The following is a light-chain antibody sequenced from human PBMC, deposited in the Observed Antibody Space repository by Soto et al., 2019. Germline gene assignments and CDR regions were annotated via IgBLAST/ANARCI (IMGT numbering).Light chain of an antibody. CDR3: QQTHSTPWT. CDR1: QNISSR. J-gene: IGKJ1*01. V-gene: IGKV1-5*01. CDR2: DAS. Sequence: DFQMTQAPSTLSASVGDRVTITWRCSQNISSRLAWFQQKPGKAPKLLIYDASSLESGVPQRFSGSGSGTDFTLTISGLQREDFATYYCQQTHSTPWTFGQGTKVDIK.